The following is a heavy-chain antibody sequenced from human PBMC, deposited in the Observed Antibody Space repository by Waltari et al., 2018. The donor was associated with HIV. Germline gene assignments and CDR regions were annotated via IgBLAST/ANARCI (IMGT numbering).Heavy chain of an antibody. CDR2: MSPSGST. J-gene: IGHJ2*01. Sequence: QVQAQESGPGLVKPSQTLSLHCTVFGASITNKNYYCSLLPQHQGKGLEWIGYMSPSGSTYYSPSLKSRVSISVDTSTDQISLKLTSVTAADTATYYCARGLLSCSDGSCDYWYFDLWGRGTLVTVSS. D-gene: IGHD2-15*01. CDR1: GASITNKNYY. V-gene: IGHV4-31*03. CDR3: ARGLLSCSDGSCDYWYFDL.